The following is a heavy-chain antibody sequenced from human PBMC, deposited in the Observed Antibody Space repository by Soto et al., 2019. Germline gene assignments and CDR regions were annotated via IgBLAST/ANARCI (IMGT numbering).Heavy chain of an antibody. Sequence: SGPTLVNPTETLTLTCTVPGFSLRSVRLGVSWIRQPPGKALEWLAHIFSNDERSYSTSLRTRLTISKDTSKSQVVLTMTNMDPVDTARYYCARGFYYDSISYFDYWGQGALVTVSS. V-gene: IGHV2-26*01. CDR1: GFSLRSVRLG. CDR3: ARGFYYDSISYFDY. J-gene: IGHJ4*02. CDR2: IFSNDER. D-gene: IGHD3-22*01.